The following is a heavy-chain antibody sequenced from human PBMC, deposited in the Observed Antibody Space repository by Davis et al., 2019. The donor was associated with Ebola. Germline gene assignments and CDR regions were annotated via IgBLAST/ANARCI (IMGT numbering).Heavy chain of an antibody. Sequence: PGGSLRLSCAASGFTFSSYGMHWVRQAPGKGLEWVAVISYDGSNKYYADSVKGRFTISRDNSKNTLYLQMNSLRAEDTAVYYCARGGGSGSLGYGMDVWGQGTTATVSS. CDR1: GFTFSSYG. V-gene: IGHV3-30*03. CDR2: ISYDGSNK. D-gene: IGHD3-10*01. J-gene: IGHJ6*02. CDR3: ARGGGSGSLGYGMDV.